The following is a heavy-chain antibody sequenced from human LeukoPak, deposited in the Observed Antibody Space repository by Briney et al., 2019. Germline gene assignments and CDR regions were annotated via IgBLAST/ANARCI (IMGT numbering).Heavy chain of an antibody. CDR2: MNPNSGNT. J-gene: IGHJ4*02. V-gene: IGHV1-8*01. Sequence: GASVKVSCKASGYTFTSYDINWVRQATGQGLEWMGWMNPNSGNTGYAQKFQGRVTMTRNTSIGTAYMELSSLRSEDTAGYYCARGDVVVPAAIYFDYWGQGTLVTVSS. D-gene: IGHD2-2*01. CDR3: ARGDVVVPAAIYFDY. CDR1: GYTFTSYD.